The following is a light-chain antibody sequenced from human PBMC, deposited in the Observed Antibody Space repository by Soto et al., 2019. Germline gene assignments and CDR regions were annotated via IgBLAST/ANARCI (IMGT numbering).Light chain of an antibody. CDR3: SSCPSNSVPVI. CDR1: SRDIGSHNY. CDR2: DVS. Sequence: QSALTQPASVSGSPGQSVTISCTGTSRDIGSHNYVSWYQQHPGKAPKLIIYDVSSRPSGVSRRFSGSKSGNTASLTISGLQAADEAEYYSSSCPSNSVPVIFAGGTALTVL. V-gene: IGLV2-14*01. J-gene: IGLJ2*01.